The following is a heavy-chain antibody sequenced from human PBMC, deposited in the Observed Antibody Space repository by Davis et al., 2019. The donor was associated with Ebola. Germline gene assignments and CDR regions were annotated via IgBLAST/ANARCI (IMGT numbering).Heavy chain of an antibody. CDR2: MNPHSGNT. Sequence: AASVKVSCKASEYTFTTYDITWVRQATGQGLEWMGWMNPHSGNTGYAQKFQGRVTMTRDTSISTAYMELSSLTSEDTAVYYCARDGSLLWGIRYWGQGTLVTVSS. CDR1: EYTFTTYD. D-gene: IGHD3-16*01. CDR3: ARDGSLLWGIRY. J-gene: IGHJ4*02. V-gene: IGHV1-8*01.